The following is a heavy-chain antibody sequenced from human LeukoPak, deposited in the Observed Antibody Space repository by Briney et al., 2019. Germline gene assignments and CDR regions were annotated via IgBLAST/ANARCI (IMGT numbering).Heavy chain of an antibody. CDR1: GYTFTGYY. CDR3: ARCSPGDSSNFYAVLQY. V-gene: IGHV1-69*06. J-gene: IGHJ4*02. D-gene: IGHD3-22*01. CDR2: IIPVFGTT. Sequence: SVKVSWKASGYTFTGYYMHWVRQAAGQGLEWLGGIIPVFGTTTYAQKFQAKVTMTADKSTNTAYLEISSLTSDDTAVYYCARCSPGDSSNFYAVLQYWGQGTQVTVST.